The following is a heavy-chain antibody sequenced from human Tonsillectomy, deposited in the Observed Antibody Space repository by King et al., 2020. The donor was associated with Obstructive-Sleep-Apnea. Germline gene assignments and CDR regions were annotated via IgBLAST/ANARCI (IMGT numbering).Heavy chain of an antibody. Sequence: VQLVESGGGLVKPGGSLRLSCAASRFTFSDYDMSWIRQAPGKGLEWVSYITSSGNTIYHADSVKGRFTISRDNAKNSLYLQMNSLRAEDKAVYYCVRGGSSGWYNFDYWGQGTLVTVSS. CDR3: VRGGSSGWYNFDY. V-gene: IGHV3-11*01. D-gene: IGHD6-19*01. CDR1: RFTFSDYD. CDR2: ITSSGNTI. J-gene: IGHJ4*02.